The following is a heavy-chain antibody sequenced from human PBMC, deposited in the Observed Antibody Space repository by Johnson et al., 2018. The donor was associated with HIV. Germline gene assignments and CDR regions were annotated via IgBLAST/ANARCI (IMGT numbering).Heavy chain of an antibody. Sequence: EVQVLESGGGLVQPGGSLRLSCAASGFTFSSYWMHWVRQAPGKGLVWVSHIKSDGSRTSYADSVKGRFTISRDNAKNSLYLQMNSLRAEDTAVYYCARDHEMATIGDAFDIWGQGTMVTVSS. CDR1: GFTFSSYW. V-gene: IGHV3-74*01. D-gene: IGHD5-24*01. J-gene: IGHJ3*02. CDR2: IKSDGSRT. CDR3: ARDHEMATIGDAFDI.